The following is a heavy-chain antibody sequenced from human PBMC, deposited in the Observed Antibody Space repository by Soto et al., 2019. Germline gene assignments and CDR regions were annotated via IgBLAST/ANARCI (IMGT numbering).Heavy chain of an antibody. CDR1: GGCISSYY. CDR2: IYYSGST. Sequence: QVQLQESGPGLVKPSETLSLTCTVSGGCISSYYWSWIRQPPGKGLEWIGYIYYSGSTNYNPSLKSRPTISVDTSKNQFSLKLSSVTAADTAVYYCARRWGGAFDIWGQGTMVTASS. CDR3: ARRWGGAFDI. V-gene: IGHV4-59*08. D-gene: IGHD1-26*01. J-gene: IGHJ3*02.